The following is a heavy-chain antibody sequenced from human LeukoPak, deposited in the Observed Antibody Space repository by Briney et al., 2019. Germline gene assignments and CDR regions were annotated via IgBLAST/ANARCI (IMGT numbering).Heavy chain of an antibody. CDR3: AKDRVSWWELLVVDHFDY. CDR1: GFTFSSYG. J-gene: IGHJ4*02. V-gene: IGHV3-30*02. CDR2: IRYDGSNK. D-gene: IGHD1-26*01. Sequence: PGGSLRLSCAASGFTFSSYGVHWVRQAPGKGLEWVAFIRYDGSNKYYADSVKGRFTISRDNSKNTLYLQMNSLRAEDTAVYYCAKDRVSWWELLVVDHFDYWGQGTLVTVSS.